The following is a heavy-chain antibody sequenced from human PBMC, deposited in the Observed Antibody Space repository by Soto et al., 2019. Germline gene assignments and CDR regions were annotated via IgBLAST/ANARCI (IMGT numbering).Heavy chain of an antibody. V-gene: IGHV4-39*01. CDR3: ESSESYDQSDY. D-gene: IGHD3-10*01. J-gene: IGHJ4*02. Sequence: SETLSLTWTVSGGSISGSIYYWVGIRQPPGKGLEWIGNIFYSGTTYYNPSLKSRVTISVDTSKNQFSLKLRSVTAADTAVYYCESSESYDQSDYWGQGTLVTVSS. CDR2: IFYSGTT. CDR1: GGSISGSIYY.